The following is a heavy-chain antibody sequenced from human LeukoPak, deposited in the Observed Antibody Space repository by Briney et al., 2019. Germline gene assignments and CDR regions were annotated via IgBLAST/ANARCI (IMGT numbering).Heavy chain of an antibody. CDR3: AHGPGSGWYAEY. D-gene: IGHD6-13*01. V-gene: IGHV2-5*02. J-gene: IGHJ4*02. Sequence: SGPTLVNPTQTLTLTCTFSGFSLSTSGVGVGWIRQPPGKALVWLALIYWDDDTRYSPSLKSRLTITKDTSKNQVVLTMTNMDPVDTATYYCAHGPGSGWYAEYWGQGTLVTVSS. CDR2: IYWDDDT. CDR1: GFSLSTSGVG.